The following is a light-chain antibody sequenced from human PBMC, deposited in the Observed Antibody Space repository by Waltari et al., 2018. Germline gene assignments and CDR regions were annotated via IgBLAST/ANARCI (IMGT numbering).Light chain of an antibody. J-gene: IGLJ2*01. CDR2: EVF. Sequence: QSALTQPPSASGSLGQSVTISCTGTSTDVGGYNYVSWYQQPPGKAPNLIVYEVFQRPSGVPVRFSASKSGDTASLTVSGLRAEDEALYYCSSYSRSDVVVFGGGTKLTVL. CDR3: SSYSRSDVVV. CDR1: STDVGGYNY. V-gene: IGLV2-8*01.